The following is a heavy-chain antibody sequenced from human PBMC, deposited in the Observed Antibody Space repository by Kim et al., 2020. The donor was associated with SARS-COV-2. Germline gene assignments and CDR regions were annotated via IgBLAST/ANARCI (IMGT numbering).Heavy chain of an antibody. V-gene: IGHV3-23*01. CDR3: AKMVIMDGYNYFYYYAMDV. CDR1: GFTFDTYA. J-gene: IGHJ6*02. Sequence: GGSLRLSCVASGFTFDTYAMSWVRQAPGKGLEWVSVISGGALNKFYADSVRGRFTISRDNSKDTLYLQMNSLRDEDTALYYCAKMVIMDGYNYFYYYAMDVCGHGTTVTVSS. CDR2: ISGGALNK. D-gene: IGHD2-21*01.